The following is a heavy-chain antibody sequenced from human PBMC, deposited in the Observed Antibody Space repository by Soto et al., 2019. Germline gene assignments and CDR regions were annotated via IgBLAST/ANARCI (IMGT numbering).Heavy chain of an antibody. CDR2: IYYSGST. CDR3: ARSRDPGNYYYYYGMDV. D-gene: IGHD2-21*02. Sequence: SETLSLTFTVSGGSISSGGYYWSWIRQHPGKGLEWIGYIYYSGSTYYNPSLKSRVTISVDTSKNQFSLKLSSVTAADTAVYYCARSRDPGNYYYYYGMDVWGQGTTVTVSS. J-gene: IGHJ6*02. CDR1: GGSISSGGYY. V-gene: IGHV4-31*03.